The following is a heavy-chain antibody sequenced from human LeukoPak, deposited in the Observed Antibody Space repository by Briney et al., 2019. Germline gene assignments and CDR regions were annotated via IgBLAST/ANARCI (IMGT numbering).Heavy chain of an antibody. CDR1: GGSFSGYY. CDR2: IYYSGST. V-gene: IGHV4-59*12. CDR3: ARGAYYDFWSGYYSTYYYYYGMDV. J-gene: IGHJ6*02. Sequence: PSETLSLTCAVYGGSFSGYYWSWIRQPPGKGLEWIGYIYYSGSTNYNPSLKSRVTISVDTSKNQFSLKLSSVTAADTAVYYCARGAYYDFWSGYYSTYYYYYGMDVWGQGTTVTVSS. D-gene: IGHD3-3*01.